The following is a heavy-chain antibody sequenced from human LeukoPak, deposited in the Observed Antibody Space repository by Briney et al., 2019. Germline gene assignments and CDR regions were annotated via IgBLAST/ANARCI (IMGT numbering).Heavy chain of an antibody. CDR1: GFTFSSYA. Sequence: GRSLRLSCAASGFTFSSYAMHWVRQAPGKGLEWVAVISYDGSNKYYADSVKSRFTISRDNSKNTLYLQMNSLRAEDTAVYYCARESLGGTYYFDYWGQGTLVTVSS. V-gene: IGHV3-30-3*01. CDR2: ISYDGSNK. CDR3: ARESLGGTYYFDY. J-gene: IGHJ4*02. D-gene: IGHD2-15*01.